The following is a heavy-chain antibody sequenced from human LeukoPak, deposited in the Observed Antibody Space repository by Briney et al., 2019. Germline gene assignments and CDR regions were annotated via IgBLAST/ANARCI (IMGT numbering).Heavy chain of an antibody. CDR3: ARYYSSSSGFDYYGMDV. CDR1: GFTFSSYS. CDR2: ISSSSSYI. D-gene: IGHD6-6*01. V-gene: IGHV3-21*01. J-gene: IGHJ6*02. Sequence: GGSLRLSCAASGFTFSSYSMNWVRQAPGKGLEWVSSISSSSSYIYYADSVKGRLTISRDNAKNSLYLQMNSLRAEDTAVYYCARYYSSSSGFDYYGMDVWGQGTTVTVSS.